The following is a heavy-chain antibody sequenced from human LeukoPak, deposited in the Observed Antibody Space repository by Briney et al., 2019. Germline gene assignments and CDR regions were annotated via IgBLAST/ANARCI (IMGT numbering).Heavy chain of an antibody. CDR2: VSHNGPDK. Sequence: GGSLRLSCAASGFTFSSYTMHWVRQAPGKGLEWVAVVSHNGPDKYYADSVKGRFTISRDNSKNTLYLQMSSLRADDTAVYYCERDDYWGQGTLVTVSS. CDR1: GFTFSSYT. CDR3: ERDDY. V-gene: IGHV3-30-3*01. J-gene: IGHJ4*02.